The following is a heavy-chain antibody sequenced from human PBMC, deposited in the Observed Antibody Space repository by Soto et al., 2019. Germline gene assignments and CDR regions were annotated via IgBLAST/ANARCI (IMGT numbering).Heavy chain of an antibody. CDR3: ARQSPDYLGSVGWFDP. Sequence: SETLSLTCTVSGGSIISSSYYCVCIRQPPWKGLEWIGSIYYSGTTYYNPSLKSRVTISVDTSKNQFSLKLRSVTAADTAVYYCARQSPDYLGSVGWFDPWGQGTLVTVSS. D-gene: IGHD1-26*01. CDR1: GGSIISSSYY. J-gene: IGHJ5*02. CDR2: IYYSGTT. V-gene: IGHV4-39*01.